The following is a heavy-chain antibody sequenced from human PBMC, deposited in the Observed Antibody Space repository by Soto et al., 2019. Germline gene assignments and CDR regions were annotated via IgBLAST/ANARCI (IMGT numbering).Heavy chain of an antibody. CDR2: INHSGST. D-gene: IGHD2-2*01. J-gene: IGHJ6*02. CDR3: ARAGHIVVVPAASGMDV. CDR1: GGSFRGYY. Sequence: SETLSLTCAVYGGSFRGYYWIWIRQPPGKGLEWIGEINHSGSTNYNPSLKSRVTISVDTSKNQFSLKLSSVTAADTAVYYCARAGHIVVVPAASGMDVWGQGTTVTVSS. V-gene: IGHV4-34*01.